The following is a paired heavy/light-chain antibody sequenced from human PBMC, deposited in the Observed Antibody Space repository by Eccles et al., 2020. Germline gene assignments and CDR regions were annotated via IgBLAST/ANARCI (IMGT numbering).Heavy chain of an antibody. CDR1: GFTFSTYA. CDR3: AKDHYCPSGDCYPGGNWFDP. CDR2: ISGSGGTT. J-gene: IGHJ5*02. D-gene: IGHD2-21*02. Sequence: EVQLLESGGGLVLPGGSLRLSCAASGFTFSTYAMSWVRQAPGKGLEWVSSISGSGGTTYYADSVKGRFTISRDNSKNTLYLRMSSLRAEDTAVYYCAKDHYCPSGDCYPGGNWFDPWGQGTLVTVSP. V-gene: IGHV3-23*01.
Light chain of an antibody. CDR3: ASWDDSLNGWV. CDR1: SSNIGSNA. Sequence: QSVLTQPPSASGTPGQRVTISCSGSSSNIGSNAVNWYQHLPGTAPKLLIYSNNQRPSGVPDRFSGSKSGTSASLAISGLQSEDEADYYCASWDDSLNGWVFGGGTKLSVL. J-gene: IGLJ3*02. V-gene: IGLV1-44*01. CDR2: SNN.